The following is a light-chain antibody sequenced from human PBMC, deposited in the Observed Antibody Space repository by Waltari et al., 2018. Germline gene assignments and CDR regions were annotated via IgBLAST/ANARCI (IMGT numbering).Light chain of an antibody. Sequence: IVLTQTPPSLPITPGESASISCRSSQSLVHRDGTTLLHWYRQKPGQSPQLLIYGGSNRDSGVPERFSGWGSGTDFTLRITNVEAEDVGIYYCVQAKAVPLTFGGGTKVDIK. J-gene: IGKJ4*01. CDR3: VQAKAVPLT. V-gene: IGKV2-40*01. CDR2: GGS. CDR1: QSLVHRDGTTL.